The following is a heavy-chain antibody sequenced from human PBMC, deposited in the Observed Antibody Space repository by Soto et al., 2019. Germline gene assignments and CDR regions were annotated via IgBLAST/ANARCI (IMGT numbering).Heavy chain of an antibody. V-gene: IGHV4-30-4*01. CDR2: IYYSGST. CDR3: ARQKVGSSSYPADY. CDR1: GGSISSGDYY. Sequence: QVQLQESGPGLVKPSQTLSLTCTVSGGSISSGDYYWSWIRQPPGKGLEWIGYIYYSGSTYYNPSLNSRFTISVATSKNQFSLKLSSVTAADTAVYYCARQKVGSSSYPADYWGQGTLVTVSS. D-gene: IGHD6-6*01. J-gene: IGHJ4*02.